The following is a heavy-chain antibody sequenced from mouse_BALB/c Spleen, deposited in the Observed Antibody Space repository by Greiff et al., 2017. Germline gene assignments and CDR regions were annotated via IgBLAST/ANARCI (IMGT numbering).Heavy chain of an antibody. D-gene: IGHD2-14*01. CDR3: NAYYRYGFGY. Sequence: VQLQQSGPELVKPGASVKMSCKASGYTFTDYVISWVKQRTGQGVEWIGEIYPGSGSTYYNEKFKGKATMTADTSSNTAYLQLSSLTSEDTAVYYCNAYYRYGFGYWGQGTTLTVSS. CDR2: IYPGSGST. J-gene: IGHJ2*01. V-gene: IGHV1-83*01. CDR1: GYTFTDYV.